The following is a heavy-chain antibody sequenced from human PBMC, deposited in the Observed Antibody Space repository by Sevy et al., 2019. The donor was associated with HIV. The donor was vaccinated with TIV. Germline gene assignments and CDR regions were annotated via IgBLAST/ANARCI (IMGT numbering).Heavy chain of an antibody. V-gene: IGHV3-11*01. CDR1: GFTFSDYY. J-gene: IGHJ6*02. CDR2: ISGSDSTI. Sequence: GGSLRLSCAASGFTFSDYYMSWIRQAPGKGREWISYISGSDSTIYYPDSVKGRFTNSRDNARNSLYLQMNSLRAEDTAVYYCARDHVKDGDLGDYYYYAFDVWGQGTTVTVSS. D-gene: IGHD4-17*01. CDR3: ARDHVKDGDLGDYYYYAFDV.